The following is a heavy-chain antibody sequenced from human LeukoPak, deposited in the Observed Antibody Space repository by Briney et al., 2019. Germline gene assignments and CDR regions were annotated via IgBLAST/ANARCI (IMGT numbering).Heavy chain of an antibody. D-gene: IGHD6-19*01. Sequence: EASAKVSSKASGYTFTTYDIDWVCQAPGQRLEWMGWGNTGNNTKYSQEFQGGVTITKDTSASTAYMELNSLRSEDMASGIAVAAKGGGFDYWGQGTLVTVSS. V-gene: IGHV1-3*02. CDR1: GYTFTTYD. CDR3: VAAKGGGFDY. CDR2: GNTGNNT. J-gene: IGHJ4*02.